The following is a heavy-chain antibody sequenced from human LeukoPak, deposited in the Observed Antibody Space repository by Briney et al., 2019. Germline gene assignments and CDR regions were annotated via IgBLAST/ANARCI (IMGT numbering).Heavy chain of an antibody. CDR2: ISYDGSNK. D-gene: IGHD3-10*01. Sequence: GRSLRLSCAASGFTFSSYAMHWVRQAPGKGLEWVAVISYDGSNKYYADSVKGRFTISRDNSKNTLYLQMNSLRAEDTAVYYCARDCDMVRGVIGHFDYWGQGTLVTVSS. CDR3: ARDCDMVRGVIGHFDY. V-gene: IGHV3-30-3*01. CDR1: GFTFSSYA. J-gene: IGHJ4*02.